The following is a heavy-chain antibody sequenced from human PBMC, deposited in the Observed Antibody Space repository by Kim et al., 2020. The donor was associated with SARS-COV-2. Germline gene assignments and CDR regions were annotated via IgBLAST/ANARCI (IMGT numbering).Heavy chain of an antibody. V-gene: IGHV3-23*01. CDR3: ARAAGGTNFQD. D-gene: IGHD6-13*01. CDR1: GFTFSSYA. CDR2: ISGSDT. J-gene: IGHJ1*01. Sequence: GGSLRLSCAASGFTFSSYAMNWVRQAPGKGLEWVSTISGSDTYYADSVKGRFTISRDNSKNTLYVQMNSLRAEDTAVYYCARAAGGTNFQDWGQGTPVTVSS.